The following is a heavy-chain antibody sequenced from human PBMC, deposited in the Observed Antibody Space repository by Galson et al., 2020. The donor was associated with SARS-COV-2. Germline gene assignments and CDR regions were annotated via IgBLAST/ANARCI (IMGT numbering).Heavy chain of an antibody. V-gene: IGHV1-18*01. CDR2: INTYNAKT. Sequence: GASVKVSCKSSGYTFTSYGIRWVRQAPGEGLELMGWINTYNAKTKYAQKFQGRVTMTTDTSTGTAYLELRSLRSDDTAVYYCAREGYMEVTWPEEINYYYYGMDVWGQGTTVTVSS. D-gene: IGHD6-13*01. CDR3: AREGYMEVTWPEEINYYYYGMDV. CDR1: GYTFTSYG. J-gene: IGHJ6*02.